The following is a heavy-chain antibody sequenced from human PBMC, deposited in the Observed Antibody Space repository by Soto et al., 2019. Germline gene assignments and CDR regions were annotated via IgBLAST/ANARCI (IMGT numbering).Heavy chain of an antibody. V-gene: IGHV1-8*01. J-gene: IGHJ4*02. CDR3: ARRAETNGWNGFGADKYYFDF. Sequence: ASVKVSCKASGYTFTSYDIYWVRQASGQGLEWMGWMNPNTGNSGYAQKFQGRVTVTSDTSINTVHMELSSLRSEDTAVYYCARRAETNGWNGFGADKYYFDFWGQGTLVTVSS. D-gene: IGHD1-1*01. CDR1: GYTFTSYD. CDR2: MNPNTGNS.